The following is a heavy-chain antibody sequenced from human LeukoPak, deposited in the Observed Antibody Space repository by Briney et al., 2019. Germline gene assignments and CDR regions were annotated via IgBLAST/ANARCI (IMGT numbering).Heavy chain of an antibody. CDR2: IYYSGST. D-gene: IGHD5-12*01. V-gene: IGHV4-59*01. Sequence: PSETLSLTCTVSGGSISSYYWSWIRQPPGKGLEWIGYIYYSGSTNHNPSLKSRVTISVDTSKNQFSLKLSSVTAADTAVYYCARAGGYDQLDYYYGMDVWGKGTTVTVSS. J-gene: IGHJ6*04. CDR1: GGSISSYY. CDR3: ARAGGYDQLDYYYGMDV.